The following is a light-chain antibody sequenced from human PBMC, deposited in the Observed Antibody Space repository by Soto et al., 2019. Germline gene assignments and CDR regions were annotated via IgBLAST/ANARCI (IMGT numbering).Light chain of an antibody. V-gene: IGLV2-14*01. Sequence: QSVLTQPASVSGPRAHSIAIYCTGTSSDVGGYNYVSWYQQHPGKAPKLMVYDVSNRPSGVSNRFSGSKSGNTASLTISGLQAEDEADYYCSSYTSSSTYVFGTGTKVTVL. CDR3: SSYTSSSTYV. J-gene: IGLJ1*01. CDR1: SSDVGGYNY. CDR2: DVS.